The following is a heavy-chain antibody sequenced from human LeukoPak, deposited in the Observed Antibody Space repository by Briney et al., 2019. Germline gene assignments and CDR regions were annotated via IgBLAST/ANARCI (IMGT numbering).Heavy chain of an antibody. CDR2: IWYDGSNK. V-gene: IGHV3-33*06. CDR3: AKSYYYDSSGYLFRY. CDR1: GFTFSSYG. Sequence: GGSLRLSCAASGFTFSSYGMHWVRQAPGKGLEWVAVIWYDGSNKYYADSVKGRFTISRDNSKNTLYLQMNSLRAKDTAVYYCAKSYYYDSSGYLFRYWGQGTLVTVSS. J-gene: IGHJ4*02. D-gene: IGHD3-22*01.